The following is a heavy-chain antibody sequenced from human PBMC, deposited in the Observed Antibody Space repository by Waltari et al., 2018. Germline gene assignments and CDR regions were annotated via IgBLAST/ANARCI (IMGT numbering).Heavy chain of an antibody. D-gene: IGHD6-19*01. J-gene: IGHJ4*02. V-gene: IGHV3-30*03. CDR1: GFTFSNYA. Sequence: QVQLVEAGGGVVQPGRSLTPTCEGSGFTFSNYAINWVRQAPGKGLEWVAIISYDAQYKYYADSVKGRTSISRDNHKNTAYLEMNSLRPEDTAVYYCSRGGQWLVLYSFDYWGQGTLVTVSS. CDR3: SRGGQWLVLYSFDY. CDR2: ISYDAQYK.